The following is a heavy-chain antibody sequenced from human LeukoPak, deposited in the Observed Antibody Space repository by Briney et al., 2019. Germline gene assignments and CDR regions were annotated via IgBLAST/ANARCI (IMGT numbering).Heavy chain of an antibody. V-gene: IGHV3-11*01. D-gene: IGHD2-2*01. Sequence: GGSLRLSCAASGFTFSDYYMSWIRQAPGKGLEWVSYISSSGSTIYYADSVKGRFTISRDNAKNSLYLQMNSLRAEDTAVYYCARDRRYCSSTSCRYLVWGQGTLVTVSS. CDR3: ARDRRYCSSTSCRYLV. CDR2: ISSSGSTI. CDR1: GFTFSDYY. J-gene: IGHJ4*02.